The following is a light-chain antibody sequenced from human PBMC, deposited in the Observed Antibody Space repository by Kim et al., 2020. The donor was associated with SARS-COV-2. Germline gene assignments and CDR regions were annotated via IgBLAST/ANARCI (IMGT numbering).Light chain of an antibody. CDR1: KLGEAY. Sequence: SVSPGRTATITCSGDKLGEAYACWYRQRPGQPPVLVIYQDDKRPSGIPERFSASNSGGTATLTISGTQAIDEADYFCQSWDTRTGVFGGGTQLTVL. J-gene: IGLJ2*01. CDR3: QSWDTRTGV. CDR2: QDD. V-gene: IGLV3-1*01.